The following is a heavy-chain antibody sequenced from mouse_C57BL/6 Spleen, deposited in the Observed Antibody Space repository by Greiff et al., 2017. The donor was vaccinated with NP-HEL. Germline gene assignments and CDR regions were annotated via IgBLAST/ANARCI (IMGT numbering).Heavy chain of an antibody. V-gene: IGHV1-50*01. J-gene: IGHJ2*01. CDR2: IDPSDSYT. CDR3: AREAVVARYFDY. D-gene: IGHD1-1*01. Sequence: VQLQQPGAELVKPGASVKLSCKASGYTFTSYWMQWVKQRPGQGLEWIGEIDPSDSYTNYNQKFKGKATLTVDTSSSTAYMQLSSLTSEDSAVYYCAREAVVARYFDYWGQGTTLTVSS. CDR1: GYTFTSYW.